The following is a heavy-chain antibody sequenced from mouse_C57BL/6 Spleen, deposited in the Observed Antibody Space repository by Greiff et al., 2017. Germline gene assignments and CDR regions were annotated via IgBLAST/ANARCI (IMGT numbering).Heavy chain of an antibody. CDR1: GYTFTDYY. V-gene: IGHV1-26*01. D-gene: IGHD1-1*01. Sequence: VQLKESGPELVKPGASVKISCKASGYTFTDYYMNWVKQRHGKSLEWLGDINPNNGGTSHNQQFKGKATFNVDKSSSTSYREFRSLTSEDSAVYYGARGAYYYGREFAYWGQGTLVTVSA. J-gene: IGHJ3*01. CDR2: INPNNGGT. CDR3: ARGAYYYGREFAY.